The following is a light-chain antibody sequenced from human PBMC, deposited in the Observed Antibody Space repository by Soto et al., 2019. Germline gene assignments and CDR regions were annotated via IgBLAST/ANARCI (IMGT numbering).Light chain of an antibody. J-gene: IGKJ1*01. CDR2: AAS. Sequence: DIQMTQSPSSVSASVGDRVTITCRASQGISSWLAWYQQKPGKAPKLLIYAASALQRGVPPRFSGSGSGTDFTLTISRLQHEDFATYYCQQTYNLPRTFGQGTKVDIK. V-gene: IGKV1-12*01. CDR3: QQTYNLPRT. CDR1: QGISSW.